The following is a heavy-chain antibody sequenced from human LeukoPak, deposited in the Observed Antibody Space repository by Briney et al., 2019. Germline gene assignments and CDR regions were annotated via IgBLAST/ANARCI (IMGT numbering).Heavy chain of an antibody. CDR3: AKSLGVVVVPAATSAPI. D-gene: IGHD2-2*01. J-gene: IGHJ4*02. CDR1: GFTFSSYA. CDR2: ISGSGGST. V-gene: IGHV3-23*01. Sequence: GESLRLSCAASGFTFSSYAMSWVRQAPGKGLEWVSAISGSGGSTYYADSMKGRFTISRDNSKNTLYLQMNSLRAEDTAVYYCAKSLGVVVVPAATSAPIWGQGTLVTVSS.